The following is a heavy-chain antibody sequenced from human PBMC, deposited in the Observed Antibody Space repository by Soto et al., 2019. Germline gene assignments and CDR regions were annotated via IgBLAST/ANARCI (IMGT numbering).Heavy chain of an antibody. V-gene: IGHV3-11*06. CDR1: CFTFVDSY. CDR2: ISPGSRYP. D-gene: IGHD2-15*01. Sequence: PGGALRLSCACSCFTFVDSYMSWIRQAPGKGLEWLSYISPGSRYPAYADSVKGRFTISRDNAKRSLYLQMMRLTAEDTAIYYCVRGGGGGLFDPWGQGTMVTVSS. CDR3: VRGGGGGLFDP. J-gene: IGHJ5*02.